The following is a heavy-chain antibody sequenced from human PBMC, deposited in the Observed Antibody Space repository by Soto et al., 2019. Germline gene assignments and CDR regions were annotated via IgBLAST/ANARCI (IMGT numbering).Heavy chain of an antibody. CDR2: INSDGSST. D-gene: IGHD1-26*01. V-gene: IGHV3-74*01. J-gene: IGHJ4*02. CDR1: GFTFSSNW. CDR3: ARPRFSGSYFDY. Sequence: GGSLRLSCAASGFTFSSNWMHWVRQAPGKGLVWVSRINSDGSSTSYADSVKGRFTISRDNARDTLYLEMNSLRAEDTALYYCARPRFSGSYFDYWGQGALVTVSS.